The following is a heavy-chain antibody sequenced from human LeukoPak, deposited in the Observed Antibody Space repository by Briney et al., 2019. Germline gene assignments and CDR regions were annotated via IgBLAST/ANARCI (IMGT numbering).Heavy chain of an antibody. CDR3: AKMPVSYSSGWSNFDY. CDR1: GFTFSSYA. CDR2: ISGSAAST. V-gene: IGHV3-23*01. J-gene: IGHJ4*02. D-gene: IGHD6-19*01. Sequence: GGSLRLSCAASGFTFSSYAMSWVRQAPGKGLEWVSGISGSAASTYYAGSVKGRFTISRDNSKDTLYLQMNSLRAEDTAVYFCAKMPVSYSSGWSNFDYWGQGTLVTVSS.